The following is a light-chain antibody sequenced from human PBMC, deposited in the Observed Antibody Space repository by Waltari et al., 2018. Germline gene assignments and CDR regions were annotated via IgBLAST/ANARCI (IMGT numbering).Light chain of an antibody. CDR2: GAS. J-gene: IGKJ2*01. CDR1: QSVSSDY. CDR3: QQYGNSPRT. Sequence: EIVLTQSPGTLSLSPGERATLSCRATQSVSSDYLAWYQQKPGQAPRLLIYGASSRDTGIPDRFSGSGSGTDFTLTISRLEPEDFAVYYCQQYGNSPRTFGQGTKLEIK. V-gene: IGKV3-20*01.